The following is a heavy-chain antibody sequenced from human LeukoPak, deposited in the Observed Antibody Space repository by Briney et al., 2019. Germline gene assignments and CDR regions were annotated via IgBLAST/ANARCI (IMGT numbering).Heavy chain of an antibody. D-gene: IGHD3-22*01. V-gene: IGHV4-34*01. CDR2: INHSGST. CDR1: GGSFSGYY. CDR3: AREFGGYYPYYFDY. Sequence: SETPSLTCAVYGGSFSGYYWSWIRQPPGKGLEWIGEINHSGSTNYNPSLKSRVTISVDTSKNQFSLKLSSVTAADTAVYYCAREFGGYYPYYFDYWGQGTLVTVSS. J-gene: IGHJ4*02.